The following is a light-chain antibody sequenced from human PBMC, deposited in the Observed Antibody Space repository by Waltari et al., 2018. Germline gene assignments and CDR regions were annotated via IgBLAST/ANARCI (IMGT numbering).Light chain of an antibody. CDR1: SSDVGGYNY. V-gene: IGLV2-8*01. Sequence: QSALTQPPSASESPGQSVAISCSGTSSDVGGYNYVSWYQQHPGKPPKLMSYEVSKRPSGVPDRFSGSKSGNTASLTVSGLQAEDEADYYCSSYTGSNVVFGGGTKLTVL. CDR2: EVS. CDR3: SSYTGSNVV. J-gene: IGLJ2*01.